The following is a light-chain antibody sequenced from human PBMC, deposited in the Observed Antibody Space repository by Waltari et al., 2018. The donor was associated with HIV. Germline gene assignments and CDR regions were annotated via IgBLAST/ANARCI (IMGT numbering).Light chain of an antibody. CDR2: KAS. CDR1: QSISSW. V-gene: IGKV1-5*03. J-gene: IGKJ4*01. Sequence: DIQMTQSPSTLSASVGDRVPITCRASQSISSWLAWYQQKPGKAPNLLIYKASTLESGVPSRLSGSGSGTEFTLTISSLQPDDFATYYCQQYHSYPLTFGGGTKVEIK. CDR3: QQYHSYPLT.